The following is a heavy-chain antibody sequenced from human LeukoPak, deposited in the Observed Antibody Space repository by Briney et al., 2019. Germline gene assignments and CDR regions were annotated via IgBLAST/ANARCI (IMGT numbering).Heavy chain of an antibody. D-gene: IGHD3-22*01. CDR1: GFTFSSYD. CDR3: ASDYYDSSGYGPYFDY. V-gene: IGHV3-13*01. CDR2: IDTAGYT. J-gene: IGHJ4*02. Sequence: PGGSLRLSCAASGFTFSSYDMHWVRLTTGKGLEWVSAIDTAGYTYYPGSVKGRFTISRDNAKNSLYLQMNSLRAEDTAVYYCASDYYDSSGYGPYFDYWGQGTLVTVSS.